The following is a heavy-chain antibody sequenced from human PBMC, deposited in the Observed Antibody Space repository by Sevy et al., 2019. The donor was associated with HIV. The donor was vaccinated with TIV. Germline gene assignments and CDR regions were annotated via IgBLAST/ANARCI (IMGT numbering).Heavy chain of an antibody. Sequence: GGSLRLSCAASGFTFSNFVMTWVRQAPGKGLEWVSLISWDGGSTYYADSVKGRFTISRDNSKNSLYLQMNSLRTEDTALYYCAKAGYDSSGYDYWGQGTLVTVSS. CDR3: AKAGYDSSGYDY. CDR1: GFTFSNFV. V-gene: IGHV3-43*02. D-gene: IGHD3-22*01. J-gene: IGHJ4*02. CDR2: ISWDGGST.